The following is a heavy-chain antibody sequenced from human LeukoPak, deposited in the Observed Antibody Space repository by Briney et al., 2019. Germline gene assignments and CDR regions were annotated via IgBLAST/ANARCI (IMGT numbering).Heavy chain of an antibody. J-gene: IGHJ6*03. CDR3: ASQRPYYYYMDV. CDR1: GFTFSSYS. CDR2: ISSSSSYI. V-gene: IGHV3-21*04. Sequence: GGSLRLSCAASGFTFSSYSMNWVRQAPGKGLEWVSSISSSSSYIYYADSVKGRFTISRDNAKNTLYLQMNSLRAEDTAVYYCASQRPYYYYMDVWGKGTTVTVSS.